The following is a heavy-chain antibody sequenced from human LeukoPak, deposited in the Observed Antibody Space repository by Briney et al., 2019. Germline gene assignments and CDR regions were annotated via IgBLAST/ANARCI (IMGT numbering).Heavy chain of an antibody. CDR1: GGTFSSYA. CDR2: ISGSGGST. Sequence: SCKASGGTFSSYAMSWVRQAPGKGLEWVSAISGSGGSTYYADSVKGRFTISRDNSKNTLYLQMNSLRAEDTAVYYCAKKWGHIVAGRFDPWGQGTLVTVSS. V-gene: IGHV3-23*01. D-gene: IGHD5-12*01. CDR3: AKKWGHIVAGRFDP. J-gene: IGHJ5*02.